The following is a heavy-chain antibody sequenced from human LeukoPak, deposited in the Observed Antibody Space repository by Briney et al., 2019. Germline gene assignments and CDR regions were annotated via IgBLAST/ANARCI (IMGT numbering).Heavy chain of an antibody. CDR2: FDPEDGET. CDR3: ASSLINWSSYYFDY. V-gene: IGHV1-24*01. J-gene: IGHJ4*02. Sequence: ASVKVSCKVSGYTLTELSMHWVRQAPGKGLEWMGGFDPEDGETIYAQKFQGRVTMTEDTSTDTAYMELSSLRSDDTAVYYCASSLINWSSYYFDYWGQGTLVTVSS. CDR1: GYTLTELS. D-gene: IGHD1-20*01.